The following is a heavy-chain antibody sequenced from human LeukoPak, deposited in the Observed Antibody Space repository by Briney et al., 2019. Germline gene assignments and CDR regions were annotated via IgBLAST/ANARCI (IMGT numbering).Heavy chain of an antibody. J-gene: IGHJ4*02. CDR3: AKRPISGDDKSFDY. V-gene: IGHV3-23*01. CDR2: IRESSGDT. Sequence: GGSLRLSCAASGFTVINYVMNWVRQAPAKGREWVSSIRESSGDTHYEDSVKGRFTIYRDISKNTVYLQMNNLRVEDTAVYFCAKRPISGDDKSFDYWGQGLLVTVCS. D-gene: IGHD2-21*01. CDR1: GFTVINYV.